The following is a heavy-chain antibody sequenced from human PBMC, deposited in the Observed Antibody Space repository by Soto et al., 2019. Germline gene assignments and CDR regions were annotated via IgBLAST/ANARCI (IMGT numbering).Heavy chain of an antibody. CDR2: IYPGDSDT. D-gene: IGHD3-22*01. CDR1: GYSFTSYW. V-gene: IGHV5-51*01. J-gene: IGHJ4*02. Sequence: GESLKISCKGSGYSFTSYWIGWVRQMPGKGLEWMGIIYPGDSDTRYSPSFQGQVTISADKSISTAYLQWSSLKASDTAMYYCARLPVIYYDSSGHYDRYYFDYWGQGILVTVSS. CDR3: ARLPVIYYDSSGHYDRYYFDY.